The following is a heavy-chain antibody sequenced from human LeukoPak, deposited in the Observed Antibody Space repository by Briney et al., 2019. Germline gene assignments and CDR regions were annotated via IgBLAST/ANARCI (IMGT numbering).Heavy chain of an antibody. CDR2: IWYDGSNT. J-gene: IGHJ2*01. Sequence: GGSLRLSCAASGFTFSSYDIYWVRQAPGKGLEWVAIIWYDGSNTYYADSVKGRFTISRDNSKNTLYLRMNSLRAEDTAVNYCVRNRDWYFDLWGRGTLVTVSS. D-gene: IGHD3-10*01. V-gene: IGHV3-33*07. CDR1: GFTFSSYD. CDR3: VRNRDWYFDL.